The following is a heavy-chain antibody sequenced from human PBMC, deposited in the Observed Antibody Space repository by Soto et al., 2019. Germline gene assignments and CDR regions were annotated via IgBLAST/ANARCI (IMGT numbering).Heavy chain of an antibody. CDR1: GYTFTGYY. D-gene: IGHD6-13*01. V-gene: IGHV1-2*04. CDR3: ARVGRPSIAAAGTNWFDP. J-gene: IGHJ5*02. Sequence: ASVKVSCKASGYTFTGYYMHWVRQAPGQGLEWMGWINPNSGGTNYAQKFQGWVTMTRDTSISTAYMELSRLRSDDTALYYCARVGRPSIAAAGTNWFDPWGQGTLVTVSS. CDR2: INPNSGGT.